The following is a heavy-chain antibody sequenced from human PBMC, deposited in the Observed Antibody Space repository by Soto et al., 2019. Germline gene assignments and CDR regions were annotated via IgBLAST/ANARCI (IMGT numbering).Heavy chain of an antibody. J-gene: IGHJ6*02. D-gene: IGHD2-15*01. CDR2: ISYDGSNK. Sequence: QVQLVESGGGAVQPGRSLRLSCAASGFTFSSYGMHWVRQAPGKGLEWVAVISYDGSNKYYADSVKGRFTISRDNSKNTLYLQMNSLRAEDTAVYYCAKSQGYFSGYYGMDVWGQGTTVTVSS. CDR1: GFTFSSYG. V-gene: IGHV3-30*18. CDR3: AKSQGYFSGYYGMDV.